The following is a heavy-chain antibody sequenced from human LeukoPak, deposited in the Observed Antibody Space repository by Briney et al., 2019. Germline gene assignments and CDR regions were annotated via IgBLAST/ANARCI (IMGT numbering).Heavy chain of an antibody. CDR1: GGSISSYY. Sequence: SETLSLTCTVSGGSISSYYWSWIRQPPGKGLEWIGYIYYSGSTNYNPSLKSRVTISVDTSKNQFSLKLSSVTAADTAVYYCAIRRIAAAIDYWGQGTLVTVSS. CDR2: IYYSGST. D-gene: IGHD6-13*01. J-gene: IGHJ4*02. CDR3: AIRRIAAAIDY. V-gene: IGHV4-59*12.